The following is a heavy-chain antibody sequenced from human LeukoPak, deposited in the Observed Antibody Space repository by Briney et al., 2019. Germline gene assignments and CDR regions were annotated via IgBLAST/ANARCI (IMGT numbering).Heavy chain of an antibody. CDR3: AREGGFYRPLDY. CDR1: GGSISSSSHS. V-gene: IGHV4-39*07. D-gene: IGHD3-3*01. CDR2: VHLDGRT. J-gene: IGHJ4*02. Sequence: PSETLSLTCTVSGGSISSSSHSWGWIRQPPGKGLEWIGEVHLDGRTNYNPSLKSRLIMSVDLPENRISLKLTSVTAADTAVYYCAREGGFYRPLDYSGQGTLVTVSS.